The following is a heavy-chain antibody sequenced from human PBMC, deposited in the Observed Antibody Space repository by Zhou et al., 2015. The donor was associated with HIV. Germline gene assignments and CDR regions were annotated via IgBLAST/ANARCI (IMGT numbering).Heavy chain of an antibody. CDR3: ARRSFEVVAAHWEFDY. D-gene: IGHD2-15*01. CDR2: IIPIFGTA. J-gene: IGHJ4*02. V-gene: IGHV1-69*06. CDR1: GGTFSSYA. Sequence: LVQSGTEVRKPGSSVKVSCKASGGTFSSYAISWVRQAPGQGLEWMGGIIPIFGTANYAQKFQGRVTITADKSTSTAYMELSSLRSEDTAVYYCARRSFEVVAAHWEFDYWGQGTLVTVSS.